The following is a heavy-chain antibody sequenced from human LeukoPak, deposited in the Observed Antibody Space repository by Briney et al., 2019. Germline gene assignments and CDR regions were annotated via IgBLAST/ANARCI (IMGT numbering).Heavy chain of an antibody. V-gene: IGHV3-30*02. J-gene: IGHJ6*03. CDR1: GFSFSSYG. D-gene: IGHD6-13*01. CDR2: IRYDGSNI. Sequence: SGGSLRLSCAASGFSFSSYGMHWVRQAPGKGLEWVAFIRYDGSNIYYADSVKGRFTISRDNSKNTLYLQMNSLRAEDTAVYYCAKVIAAAGTWGQRADYYMDVWGKGTTVTVSS. CDR3: AKVIAAAGTWGQRADYYMDV.